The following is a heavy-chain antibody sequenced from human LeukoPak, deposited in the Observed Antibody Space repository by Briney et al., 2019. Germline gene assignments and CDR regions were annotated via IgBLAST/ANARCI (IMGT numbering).Heavy chain of an antibody. CDR2: TNHSGST. CDR3: ARGRGVWFGELLKYTY. D-gene: IGHD3-10*01. CDR1: GGSFSGYY. Sequence: SETLSLTCAVYGGSFSGYYWSWIRQPPGKGLEWIGETNHSGSTNYNPSLKSRVTISVDTSKNQFSLKLSSVTAADTAVYYCARGRGVWFGELLKYTYWGQGTLVTVSS. J-gene: IGHJ4*02. V-gene: IGHV4-34*01.